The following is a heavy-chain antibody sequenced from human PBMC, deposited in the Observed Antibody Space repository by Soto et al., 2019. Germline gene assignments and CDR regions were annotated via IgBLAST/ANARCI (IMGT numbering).Heavy chain of an antibody. CDR3: ARHRGYSYGSVYFDY. J-gene: IGHJ4*02. Sequence: SVKVSCKASGGTFSSYAISWVRQAPGKGLEWMGGIIPIFGTANYAQKFQGRVTITADESTSTAYMELSSLRSEDTAVYYCARHRGYSYGSVYFDYWGQGTLVTVS. CDR2: IIPIFGTA. V-gene: IGHV1-69*13. CDR1: GGTFSSYA. D-gene: IGHD5-18*01.